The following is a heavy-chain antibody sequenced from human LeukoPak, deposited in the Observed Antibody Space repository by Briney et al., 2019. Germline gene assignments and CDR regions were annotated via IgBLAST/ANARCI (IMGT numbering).Heavy chain of an antibody. V-gene: IGHV3-7*01. J-gene: IGHJ6*03. CDR2: IKQDGSEK. Sequence: GGSLRLSCTVSGFTVSSNSMSWVRQAPGRGLEWVANIKQDGSEKHYVDSVKGRFTISRDNAKNSLYLQMSSLRAEDTAVYYCTRVEETATTAAIIRKYSYYYYYMDVWGKGNTVTVSS. D-gene: IGHD4-11*01. CDR3: TRVEETATTAAIIRKYSYYYYYMDV. CDR1: GFTVSSNS.